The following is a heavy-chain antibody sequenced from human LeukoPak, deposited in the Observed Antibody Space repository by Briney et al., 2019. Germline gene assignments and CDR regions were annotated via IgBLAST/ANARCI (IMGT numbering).Heavy chain of an antibody. Sequence: PSETLSLTCTVSSGSISNDNSYWSWIRQPPGKGLEWIGEINHSGSTNYNPPLKSRVPISVGTSKNPSSLKLSSVTAADTAVYYCARDPGYSSDYWGQGTLVTVSS. D-gene: IGHD5-18*01. J-gene: IGHJ4*02. CDR2: INHSGST. CDR1: SGSISNDNSY. V-gene: IGHV4-39*07. CDR3: ARDPGYSSDY.